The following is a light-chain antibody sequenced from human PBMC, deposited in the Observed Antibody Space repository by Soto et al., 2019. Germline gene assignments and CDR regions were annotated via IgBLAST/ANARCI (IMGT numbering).Light chain of an antibody. J-gene: IGLJ1*01. CDR1: SCNIGAGYD. V-gene: IGLV1-40*01. Sequence: QSVLTQPPSVSGAPGQRITISCTGSSCNIGAGYDVNWYQQLPGTAPKLLIFGDSNRPSGVPDRFSGSKSGTSASLAITGRQDADEADYYCQSSDSRLSGSDVFGTGTKLTVL. CDR3: QSSDSRLSGSDV. CDR2: GDS.